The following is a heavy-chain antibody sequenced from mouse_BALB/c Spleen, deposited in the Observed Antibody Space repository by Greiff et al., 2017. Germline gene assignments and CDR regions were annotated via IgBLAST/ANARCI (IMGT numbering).Heavy chain of an antibody. Sequence: EVKLMESGGGLVQPGGSLRLSCATSGFTFTDYYMSWVRQPPGKALEWLGFIRNKANGYTTEYSASVKGRFTISRDNSQSILYLQMNTLRAEDSATYYCASGRLRRGYYAMDYWGQGTSVTVSS. CDR3: ASGRLRRGYYAMDY. J-gene: IGHJ4*01. CDR1: GFTFTDYY. D-gene: IGHD2-4*01. CDR2: IRNKANGYTT. V-gene: IGHV7-3*02.